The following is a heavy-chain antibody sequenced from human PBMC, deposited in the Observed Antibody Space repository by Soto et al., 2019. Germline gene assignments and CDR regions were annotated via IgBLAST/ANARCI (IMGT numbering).Heavy chain of an antibody. J-gene: IGHJ3*02. D-gene: IGHD2-15*01. CDR2: ISNRGDT. V-gene: IGHV3-66*01. Sequence: GGSLRLSCAASGFTFRDYAMSWVRQAPGKGLEWVSVISNRGDTHYADSVRGRFSLSRDISDNTLHLQMNNLRVEDTAIYYCAREPRYCRGGSCSITGDAYDIWGQGTMVTVSS. CDR1: GFTFRDYA. CDR3: AREPRYCRGGSCSITGDAYDI.